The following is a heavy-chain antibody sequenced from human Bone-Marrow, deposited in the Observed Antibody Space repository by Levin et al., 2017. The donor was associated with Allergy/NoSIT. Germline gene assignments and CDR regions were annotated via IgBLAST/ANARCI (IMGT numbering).Heavy chain of an antibody. CDR3: ARGCSTAQRRDLFDY. D-gene: IGHD3-10*02. CDR2: ISTTSSHI. CDR1: GFTFSDYS. Sequence: GGSLRLSCATSGFTFSDYSMNWVRQAPGKGLEWVSSISTTSSHIYYADSMRGRFTISRDNAKNSLFLQIYSLRAEDTAVYYCARGCSTAQRRDLFDYWGQGALVTVSS. V-gene: IGHV3-21*01. J-gene: IGHJ4*02.